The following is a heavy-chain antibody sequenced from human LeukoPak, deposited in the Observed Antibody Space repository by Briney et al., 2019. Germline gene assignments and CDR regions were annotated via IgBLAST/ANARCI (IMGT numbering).Heavy chain of an antibody. CDR3: ARETLVGTTNYFDY. D-gene: IGHD1-14*01. CDR2: VYTSGYT. V-gene: IGHV4-4*07. CDR1: GGSMNTYY. J-gene: IGHJ4*02. Sequence: SETLSLTCSVSGGSMNTYYWTWIRQPAGKGLEWIGRVYTSGYTKYSPSLQSRVTMSVDTSKKQLSLMLTSLTAADTAVYFCARETLVGTTNYFDYWGQGALVTVSS.